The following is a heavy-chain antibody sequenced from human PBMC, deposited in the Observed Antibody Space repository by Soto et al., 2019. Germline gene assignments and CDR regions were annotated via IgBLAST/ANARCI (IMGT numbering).Heavy chain of an antibody. CDR2: IWYDGSIK. CDR3: ARIDCTGNNCNPYYHYGMDV. V-gene: IGHV3-33*01. D-gene: IGHD2-8*02. CDR1: GFTFNTYG. J-gene: IGHJ6*02. Sequence: QEQLVESGGGVVQPGRSLRLSCAASGFTFNTYGMHWVRQIPGKGLQWVAIIWYDGSIKYYADSVKGRFTISRDNSKNTLYLQMNSLRDEDTGVYYCARIDCTGNNCNPYYHYGMDVWGQGTTVTVSS.